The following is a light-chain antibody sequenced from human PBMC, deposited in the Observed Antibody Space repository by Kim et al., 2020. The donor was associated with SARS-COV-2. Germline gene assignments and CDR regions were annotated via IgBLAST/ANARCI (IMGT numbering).Light chain of an antibody. J-gene: IGKJ3*01. V-gene: IGKV3-11*01. CDR2: GTS. CDR1: QSVSSY. Sequence: EIVLTQSPATLSLSPGERATLSCRASQSVSSYLAWYQHKPGQAPKLLMYGTSYRASGIPARFSASGLGTDFTLTISSLEPEDFAVYYYQQRSNWPLTFGPGNKVDIK. CDR3: QQRSNWPLT.